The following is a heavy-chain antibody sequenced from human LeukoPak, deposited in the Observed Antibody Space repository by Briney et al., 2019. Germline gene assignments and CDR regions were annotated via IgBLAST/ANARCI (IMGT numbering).Heavy chain of an antibody. D-gene: IGHD6-13*01. J-gene: IGHJ4*02. CDR1: GYTFTSYG. CDR3: ARYPLSYSGNWHYYFDY. CDR2: ISAYNGNT. Sequence: ASVKVSCKASGYTFTSYGISWVRQAPGQGLEWMGWISAYNGNTNYAQNLQDRVFMNTDTSTSTAYMELRSVRSDDTAVYYCARYPLSYSGNWHYYFDYWGQGTLVTVSS. V-gene: IGHV1-18*01.